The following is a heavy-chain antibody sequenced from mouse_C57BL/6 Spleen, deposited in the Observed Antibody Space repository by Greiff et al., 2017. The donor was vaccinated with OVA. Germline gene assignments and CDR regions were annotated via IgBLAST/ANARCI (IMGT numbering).Heavy chain of an antibody. CDR2: IYPGDGDT. D-gene: IGHD1-1*01. V-gene: IGHV1-82*01. CDR3: ARCTTVVAAYYFDY. J-gene: IGHJ2*01. CDR1: GYAFSSSW. Sequence: VQLVESGPELVKPGASVKISCKASGYAFSSSWMNWVKQRPGKGLEWIGRIYPGDGDTNYNGKFKGKATLTADKSSSTAYMQLSSLTSEDSAVYFCARCTTVVAAYYFDYWGQGTTLTVSS.